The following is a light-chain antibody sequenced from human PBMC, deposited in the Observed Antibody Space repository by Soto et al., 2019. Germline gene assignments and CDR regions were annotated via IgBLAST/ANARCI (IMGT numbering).Light chain of an antibody. Sequence: SVLTQPPSASGSPGQSVAISCTGISSDAGGYNYVSWYQQHPGKAPKLMIYEVNKRPSGVPDRFSGSKSGNTASLTISGLQAEDEADYYCCSYAGSSTYVFGLGTKVTVL. V-gene: IGLV2-8*01. CDR1: SSDAGGYNY. CDR2: EVN. J-gene: IGLJ1*01. CDR3: CSYAGSSTYV.